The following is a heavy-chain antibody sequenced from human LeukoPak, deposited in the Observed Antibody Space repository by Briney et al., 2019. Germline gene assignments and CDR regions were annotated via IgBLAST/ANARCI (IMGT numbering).Heavy chain of an antibody. Sequence: ASVTVSCTASGYTFTGFYMHWLRQGPGQGLEWMGWINPNTGATNYAQKFQGRVTMTRDTSITTAYMELSRLTSDDTAVYYCASLGDYFGSGSYAPFDYWGQGTLVTVSS. D-gene: IGHD3-10*01. CDR2: INPNTGAT. V-gene: IGHV1-2*02. CDR1: GYTFTGFY. J-gene: IGHJ4*02. CDR3: ASLGDYFGSGSYAPFDY.